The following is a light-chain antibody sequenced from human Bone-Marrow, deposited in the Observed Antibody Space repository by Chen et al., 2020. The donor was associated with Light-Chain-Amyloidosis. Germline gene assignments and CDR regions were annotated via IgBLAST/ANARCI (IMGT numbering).Light chain of an antibody. J-gene: IGLJ3*02. CDR3: AAWDDSLSGWV. CDR2: RNN. CDR1: SSNIVPNY. V-gene: IGLV1-47*01. Sequence: QSVLTQPPSASGTPGQRVSISCSGSSSNIVPNYVFWYQHLPGSAPKLLIYRNNQWPSGVPDRFSGSKSGTSASLAINGLRSEDEADYYCAAWDDSLSGWVFGVGTRLTVL.